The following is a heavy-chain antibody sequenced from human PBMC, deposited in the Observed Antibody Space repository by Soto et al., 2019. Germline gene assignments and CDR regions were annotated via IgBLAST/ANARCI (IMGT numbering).Heavy chain of an antibody. D-gene: IGHD3-22*01. CDR1: GGSFPSDT. V-gene: IGHV1-69*01. J-gene: IGHJ3*02. Sequence: QVQLMQSGTEVKKPGSSVKVSCKASGGSFPSDTISWVRQAPGQGLEWLGGIVPVFGTPNHAQKFQGRVTISADGSTNTAYMELTSLRPEDTAVYYSTRPSSGYYHDAFDIWGQGTLVTVSS. CDR2: IVPVFGTP. CDR3: TRPSSGYYHDAFDI.